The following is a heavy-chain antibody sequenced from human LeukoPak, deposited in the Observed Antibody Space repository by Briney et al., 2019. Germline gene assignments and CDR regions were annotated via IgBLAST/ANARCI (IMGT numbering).Heavy chain of an antibody. J-gene: IGHJ4*02. Sequence: SETLSLTCTVSGGSISSGSYYWSWIRQPAGKGLEWIGRIYTSGSTNYNPPLKSRVTISVDTSKNQFSLKLSSVTAADTAVYYCARGKRYYYDSSGYYLAPHFDYWGQGTLVTVSS. V-gene: IGHV4-61*02. D-gene: IGHD3-22*01. CDR2: IYTSGST. CDR3: ARGKRYYYDSSGYYLAPHFDY. CDR1: GGSISSGSYY.